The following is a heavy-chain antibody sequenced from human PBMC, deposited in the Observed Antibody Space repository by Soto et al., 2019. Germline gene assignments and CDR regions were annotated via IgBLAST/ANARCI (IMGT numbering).Heavy chain of an antibody. Sequence: SETLSLTCTVSGGSISSSSYYWGWIRQPPGKGLEWIGSIYYSGSTYYNPSLKSRVTISVDTSKNQFSLKLSSVTAADTAVYYCARRGYCSGGSCYPPNVGWFDPWGQGTLVTVSS. CDR2: IYYSGST. V-gene: IGHV4-39*01. J-gene: IGHJ5*02. D-gene: IGHD2-15*01. CDR1: GGSISSSSYY. CDR3: ARRGYCSGGSCYPPNVGWFDP.